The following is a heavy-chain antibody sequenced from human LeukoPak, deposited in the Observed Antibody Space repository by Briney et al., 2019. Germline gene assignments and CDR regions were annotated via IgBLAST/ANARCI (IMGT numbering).Heavy chain of an antibody. Sequence: GGSLRLSCAASGFTFTNAWMNRVRQAPGKGLGWVGRIKSKTDGGTTDYAAPVKGRFTISRDDSKNTLYLQMNSLKTEDTAVYYCTTTPTKYYDFWSAYNDYWGQGTLVTVSS. CDR2: IKSKTDGGTT. V-gene: IGHV3-15*07. CDR3: TTTPTKYYDFWSAYNDY. CDR1: GFTFTNAW. J-gene: IGHJ4*02. D-gene: IGHD3-3*01.